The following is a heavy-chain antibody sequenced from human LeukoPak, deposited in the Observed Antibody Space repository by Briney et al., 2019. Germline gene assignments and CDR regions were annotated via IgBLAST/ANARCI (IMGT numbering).Heavy chain of an antibody. CDR1: GYTFTSYD. V-gene: IGHV1-8*01. CDR2: MNPNSGNT. Sequence: ASVKVSCKASGYTFTSYDINWVRQATGQGLEWMGWMNPNSGNTGYAQKFQGRVTMTRNTSISTAYMELSSLRSEDTAVYYRARGRHSSGWYRVYWGQGTLVTVSS. D-gene: IGHD6-19*01. J-gene: IGHJ4*02. CDR3: ARGRHSSGWYRVY.